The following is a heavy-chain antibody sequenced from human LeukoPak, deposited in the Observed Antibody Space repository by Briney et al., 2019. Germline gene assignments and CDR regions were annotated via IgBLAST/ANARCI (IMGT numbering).Heavy chain of an antibody. D-gene: IGHD4-17*01. CDR2: ISYDGSNK. Sequence: GRSLRLSCAASGFTFSSYGMHWVRQAPRKGLEWVAVISYDGSNKYYADSVKGRFTISRDNSKNTLYLQMNSLRAEDTAVYYCAKEGGDDYGDYGDLWYYYWGQGTLVTVSS. CDR3: AKEGGDDYGDYGDLWYYY. V-gene: IGHV3-30*18. J-gene: IGHJ4*02. CDR1: GFTFSSYG.